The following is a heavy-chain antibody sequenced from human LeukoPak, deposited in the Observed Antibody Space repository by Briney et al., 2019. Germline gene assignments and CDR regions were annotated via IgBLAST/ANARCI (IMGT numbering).Heavy chain of an antibody. Sequence: ASVKVSCKASGYTFTGYYMHWVRQAPGQGLEWMGWINPNSGGTNYAQKFQGRVTMTRDTSISTAYMELSRLRSDDTAVYYCARAFRSWCGELSVIGYWGQGTLVTVSS. CDR3: ARAFRSWCGELSVIGY. V-gene: IGHV1-2*02. J-gene: IGHJ4*02. CDR2: INPNSGGT. CDR1: GYTFTGYY. D-gene: IGHD3-10*01.